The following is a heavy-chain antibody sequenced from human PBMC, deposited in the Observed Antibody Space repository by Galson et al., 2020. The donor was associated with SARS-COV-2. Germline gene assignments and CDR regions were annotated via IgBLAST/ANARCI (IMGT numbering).Heavy chain of an antibody. CDR2: IYYSGST. V-gene: IGHV4-59*13. CDR3: ARQRQGPLYGMDV. Sequence: SQTLSLTCTVSGGSISSYYWSWIRQPPGKGLEWIGYIYYSGSTNYNPSLKSRVTISVDTSKNQFSLKLSSVTAADTAVYYCARQRQGPLYGMDVWGQGTTVTVSS. J-gene: IGHJ6*02. D-gene: IGHD6-25*01. CDR1: GGSISSYY.